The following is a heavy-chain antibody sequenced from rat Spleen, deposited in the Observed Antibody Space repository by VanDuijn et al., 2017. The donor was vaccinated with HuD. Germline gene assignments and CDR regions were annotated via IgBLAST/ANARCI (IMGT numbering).Heavy chain of an antibody. D-gene: IGHD3-7*01. CDR1: GFTFSNYG. Sequence: EVQLVESGGGLVQPGRSLKVSCAASGFTFSNYGMAWVRQAPTKGLEWVAVISYDGSRTYYRDSVKGRFTISRENAKTTLYLQMDSLRSEDTAIYYCACLTFWGQGTLVTVSS. J-gene: IGHJ3*01. V-gene: IGHV5-29*01. CDR2: ISYDGSRT. CDR3: ACLTF.